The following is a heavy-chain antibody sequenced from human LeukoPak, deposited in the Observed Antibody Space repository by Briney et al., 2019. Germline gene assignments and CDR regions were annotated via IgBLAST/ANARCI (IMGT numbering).Heavy chain of an antibody. D-gene: IGHD3-3*01. CDR2: IYPGDSDT. CDR1: GYSFTSYW. Sequence: GESLKISCKGSGYSFTSYWIGWVRQMPGKGLEWMGIIYPGDSDTRYSPSFQGQVTISADKSISTAYLQWSSLKASDTAMYYCARPYDFWSGSDAFDIWGQGTMVTVSS. J-gene: IGHJ3*02. CDR3: ARPYDFWSGSDAFDI. V-gene: IGHV5-51*01.